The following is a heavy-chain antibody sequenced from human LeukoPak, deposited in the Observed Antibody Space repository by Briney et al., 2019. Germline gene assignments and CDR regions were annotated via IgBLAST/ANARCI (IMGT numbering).Heavy chain of an antibody. CDR2: ISSSSSTI. Sequence: PGGSLRLSCAASGFTFSSYSMNWVRQAPGKGLEWVSYISSSSSTIYYADAVKGRFTISRDNAKNSLYLQMNSLRAEDTAVYYCAREGDYYDSSGYYRPFDYWGQGSLVTVSS. D-gene: IGHD3-22*01. CDR3: AREGDYYDSSGYYRPFDY. J-gene: IGHJ4*02. CDR1: GFTFSSYS. V-gene: IGHV3-48*01.